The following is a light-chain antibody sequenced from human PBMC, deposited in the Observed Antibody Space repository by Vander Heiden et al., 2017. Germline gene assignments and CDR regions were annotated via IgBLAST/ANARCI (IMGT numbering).Light chain of an antibody. V-gene: IGLV3-1*01. CDR2: QDS. Sequence: SYELTQPPSVPVSPGQTASIPCSGDKLGDKYACWYQQKPGQSPVLVIYQDSKRPSGIPERFSGSNSGNTATLTISGTQAMDEADYYCQAWDSSKGVFGGGTKLTVL. CDR3: QAWDSSKGV. J-gene: IGLJ2*01. CDR1: KLGDKY.